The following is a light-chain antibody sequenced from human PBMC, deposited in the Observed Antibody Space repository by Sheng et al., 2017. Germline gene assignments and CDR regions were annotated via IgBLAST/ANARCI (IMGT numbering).Light chain of an antibody. J-gene: IGKJ2*01. CDR3: QQSYSTPQYT. CDR2: GAS. V-gene: IGKV3-20*01. CDR1: QTINTSF. Sequence: EIVLTQSPGTLSLSPGERATLSCRASQTINTSFLAWYQQKPGQAPRLLIYGASSRATGIPDRFSGSGSGTEFTLTISSLQPEDFATYYCQQSYSTPQYTFGQGTKLEIK.